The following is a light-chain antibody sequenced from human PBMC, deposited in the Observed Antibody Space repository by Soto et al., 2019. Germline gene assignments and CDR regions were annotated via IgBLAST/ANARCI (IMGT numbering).Light chain of an antibody. CDR2: STS. CDR1: QSIATPY. CDR3: QQYTSLPIT. J-gene: IGKJ5*01. Sequence: EVVLTQSPGTLSLSPGDRVTLFCKASQSIATPYLAWYQQTFGQAPRLLISSTSKRAPDIPDRFSGAGSGTDFTLTISRLESEDSGVYYCQQYTSLPITFGQGTRLVT. V-gene: IGKV3-20*01.